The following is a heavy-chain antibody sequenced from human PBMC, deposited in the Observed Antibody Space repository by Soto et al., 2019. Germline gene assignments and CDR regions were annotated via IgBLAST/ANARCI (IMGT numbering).Heavy chain of an antibody. D-gene: IGHD2-2*02. CDR1: GGSISSGDYY. Sequence: SETLSLTCTVSGGSISSGDYYWSWIRQPPGKGLEWIGYIYYSGSTYCNPSLKSRVTISVDTSKNQFSLKLSSVTAADTAVYYCARDPIPDYSYYGMDVWGQGTTVTVSS. CDR2: IYYSGST. V-gene: IGHV4-30-4*01. J-gene: IGHJ6*02. CDR3: ARDPIPDYSYYGMDV.